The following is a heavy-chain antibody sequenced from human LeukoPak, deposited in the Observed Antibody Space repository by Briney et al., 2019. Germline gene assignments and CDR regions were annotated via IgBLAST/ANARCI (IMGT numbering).Heavy chain of an antibody. CDR1: GFTFSRYN. J-gene: IGHJ4*02. V-gene: IGHV3-21*01. CDR2: ISSSSSYI. CDR3: ASITGDRYGFSDY. Sequence: GGSLRLSCAASGFTFSRYNMNWVRQAPGRGLEWVSSISSSSSYINYADSVKGRFTISRDNAKNSLYLQMNSLRAEDTAVYYCASITGDRYGFSDYWGQGTLVTVSS. D-gene: IGHD5-18*01.